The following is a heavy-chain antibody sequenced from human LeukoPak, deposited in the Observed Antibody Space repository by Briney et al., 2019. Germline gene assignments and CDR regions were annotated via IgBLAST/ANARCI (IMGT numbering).Heavy chain of an antibody. CDR2: ICSSSSYI. J-gene: IGHJ6*03. CDR1: GFTFSSYS. V-gene: IGHV3-21*01. D-gene: IGHD6-13*01. Sequence: PGGSLTLSCAASGFTFSSYSMNWVRQPAGKGLEWISSICSSSSYIYYASSLKGGFIISRDNAKNSLYLQMNSLRAEDTAVYYCARVPGYSSSWYISYYYYYYYMDVWGKGTTVTVSS. CDR3: ARVPGYSSSWYISYYYYYYYMDV.